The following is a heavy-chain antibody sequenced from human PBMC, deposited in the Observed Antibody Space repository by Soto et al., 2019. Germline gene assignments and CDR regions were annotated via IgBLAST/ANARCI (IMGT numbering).Heavy chain of an antibody. CDR2: IWYDGSNK. V-gene: IGHV3-33*01. J-gene: IGHJ3*02. CDR3: ARDLSGDYGALDT. D-gene: IGHD4-17*01. CDR1: GFTFSSYG. Sequence: QVQLVESGGGVVQPGRSLRLSCAASGFTFSSYGMHWARQGPGKGLEWVAVIWYDGSNKVYADSVKGRFTISKYNSKNTLYLQMNSLRAEDTAVYYCARDLSGDYGALDTWGQGTMVTVSS.